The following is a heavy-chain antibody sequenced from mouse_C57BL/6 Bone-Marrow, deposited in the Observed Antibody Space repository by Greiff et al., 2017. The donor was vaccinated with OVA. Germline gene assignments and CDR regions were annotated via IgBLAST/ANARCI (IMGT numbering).Heavy chain of an antibody. CDR2: INPSTGGT. J-gene: IGHJ3*01. V-gene: IGHV1-42*01. Sequence: EVQLQQSGPELVKPGASVKISCKASGYSFTGYYMNWVKQSPEKSLEWIGEINPSTGGTTYNQKCKAKATLTVDKSSSTAYMQLKSLTSEDSAVYYCARGGTSPFAYWGQGTLVTVSA. CDR3: ARGGTSPFAY. D-gene: IGHD4-1*01. CDR1: GYSFTGYY.